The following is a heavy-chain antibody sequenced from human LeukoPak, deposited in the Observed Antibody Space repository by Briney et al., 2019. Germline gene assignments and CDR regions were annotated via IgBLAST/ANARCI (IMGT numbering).Heavy chain of an antibody. CDR2: INHSGST. CDR3: ARDKNDYVDY. CDR1: GGSFSGYY. J-gene: IGHJ4*01. Sequence: SETLSLTCAVYGGSFSGYYWSWIRQPPGKGLEWIGEINHSGSTNYNPSLKSRVTISVDTSKNQFSLKLSSVTAADTAVYYCARDKNDYVDYWGQGTLVTVSS. V-gene: IGHV4-34*01.